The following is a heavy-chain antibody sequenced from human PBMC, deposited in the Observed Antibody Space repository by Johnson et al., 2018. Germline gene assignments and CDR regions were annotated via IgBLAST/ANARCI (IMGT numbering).Heavy chain of an antibody. D-gene: IGHD6-13*01. CDR1: GVSLSLHQ. CDR3: ARESFAITAGSDGFDI. Sequence: QVQLQESGPGLVKPSETLSLICTVSGVSLSLHQWNWIRQPPGKGLEWIGVIYENGGTNYNPSLNSRVTISLGASKTQFSLKLSSVTAADTAVYYCARESFAITAGSDGFDIWGQGTMVIVSS. J-gene: IGHJ3*02. V-gene: IGHV4-59*11. CDR2: IYENGGT.